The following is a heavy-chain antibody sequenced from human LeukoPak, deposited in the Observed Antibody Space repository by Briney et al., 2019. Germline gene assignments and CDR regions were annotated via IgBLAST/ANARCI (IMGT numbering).Heavy chain of an antibody. CDR3: AKDRYYGDYPSAYYFYMDV. CDR2: IRYDGTNK. Sequence: PGGSLRLSCAASGFTFITYGIHWVRQAPGKGLECVAFIRYDGTNKWYADSVKGRFTISRDNSKNMLYLQMNSLRAEDTAVYHCAKDRYYGDYPSAYYFYMDVWGKGPTVTVSS. J-gene: IGHJ6*03. CDR1: GFTFITYG. D-gene: IGHD4-17*01. V-gene: IGHV3-30*02.